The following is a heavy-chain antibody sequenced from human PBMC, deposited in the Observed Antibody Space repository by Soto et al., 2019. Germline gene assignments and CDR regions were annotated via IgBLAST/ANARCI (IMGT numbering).Heavy chain of an antibody. D-gene: IGHD3-16*01. CDR2: VSQSGNT. V-gene: IGHV4-4*02. J-gene: IGHJ3*01. CDR3: AGRDYTWGSPF. Sequence: SETRSLTCAVSIGSISSSHWWSWVRQPPGKGLEWIGEVSQSGNTNYNPSLKSRVTISVDKSKNQFSLNLSSVTAADTAMYYCAGRDYTWGSPFWGQGTMVTVSS. CDR1: IGSISSSHW.